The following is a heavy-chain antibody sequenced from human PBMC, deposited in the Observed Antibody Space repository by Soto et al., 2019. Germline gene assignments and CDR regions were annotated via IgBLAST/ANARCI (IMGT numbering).Heavy chain of an antibody. J-gene: IGHJ4*01. D-gene: IGHD2-21*02. CDR3: ARSIVVVTALDY. CDR2: ISVYNGRT. CDR1: GYTFASYS. Sequence: GASVKVSCKASGYTFASYSLAWVRQAPGQGLEWMGWISVYNGRTNYAQKFQGRETMTTDTSTSTAYKELSSLRSEDTAVYYCARSIVVVTALDYWG. V-gene: IGHV1-18*01.